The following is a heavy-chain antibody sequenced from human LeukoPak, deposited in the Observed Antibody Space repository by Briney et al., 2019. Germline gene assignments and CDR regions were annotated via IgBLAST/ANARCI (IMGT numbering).Heavy chain of an antibody. CDR1: SDSVSDNY. V-gene: IGHV4-59*08. Sequence: SETLSLTCTVSSDSVSDNYWTWIRQPPGKGLEWIGYIYYSGSTNYNPSLKSRVTISVDTSKNQFSLKLSSVTAADTAVYYCARHGGGHNEYYYYGMDVWGQGTTVTVSS. D-gene: IGHD5-18*01. J-gene: IGHJ6*02. CDR3: ARHGGGHNEYYYYGMDV. CDR2: IYYSGST.